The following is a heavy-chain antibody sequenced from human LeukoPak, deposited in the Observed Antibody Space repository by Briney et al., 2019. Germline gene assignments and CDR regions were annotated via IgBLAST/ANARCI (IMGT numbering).Heavy chain of an antibody. CDR2: IHHSGSA. CDR1: GESISSDNAYY. Sequence: SETLSLTCAVSGESISSDNAYYWSWARQPPGQGLEWIGEIHHSGSANYDSSFKSRVTISVDKSRNQISLESNSVTAADTAVYHCGRGTDYVWETWGQGTLVTVSS. CDR3: GRGTDYVWET. D-gene: IGHD3-16*01. J-gene: IGHJ4*02. V-gene: IGHV4-4*02.